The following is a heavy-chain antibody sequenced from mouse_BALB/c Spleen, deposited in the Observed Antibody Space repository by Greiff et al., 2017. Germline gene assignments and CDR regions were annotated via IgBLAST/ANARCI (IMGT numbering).Heavy chain of an antibody. V-gene: IGHV6-6*02. D-gene: IGHD2-1*01. CDR2: IRLKSNNYAT. Sequence: EVLLVESGGGLVQPGGSMKLSCVASGFTFSNYWMNWVRQSPEKGLEWVAEIRLKSNNYATHYAESVKGRFTISRDDSKSSVYLQMNNLRAEDTGIYYCTLCYGNYRTFYYWGQGTTLTVSS. CDR1: GFTFSNYW. J-gene: IGHJ2*01. CDR3: TLCYGNYRTFYY.